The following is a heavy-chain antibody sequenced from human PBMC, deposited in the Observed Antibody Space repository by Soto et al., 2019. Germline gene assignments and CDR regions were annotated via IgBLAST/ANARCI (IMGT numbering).Heavy chain of an antibody. CDR3: ARGAVTGTSLFDY. CDR1: GFTLTTYS. V-gene: IGHV3-48*02. Sequence: GGSLRLSCAVSGFTLTTYSMNWVREAPGKGLEWISFINKNGFTIYYADSVKGRFTISRDYAKNSLYLQMDSLRHEDTAVYYCARGAVTGTSLFDYWGLGTLVTVSS. D-gene: IGHD6-19*01. J-gene: IGHJ4*02. CDR2: INKNGFTI.